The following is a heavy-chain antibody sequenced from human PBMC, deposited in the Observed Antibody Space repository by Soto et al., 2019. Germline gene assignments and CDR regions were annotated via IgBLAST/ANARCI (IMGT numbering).Heavy chain of an antibody. J-gene: IGHJ6*02. CDR1: GGTFNKFA. Sequence: VQLVQSGAEVKKTGSSVKVSCKASGGTFNKFAFSWVRQAPGQGFEWMGVIIPVFRSANYAQRFRGRITITAEAYTSTVYLYLNDLRSDDTAVYYCARRYCASDNCPLFYYFVDLWGLGTTVTVSS. CDR2: IIPVFRSA. CDR3: ARRYCASDNCPLFYYFVDL. V-gene: IGHV1-69*01. D-gene: IGHD2-21*02.